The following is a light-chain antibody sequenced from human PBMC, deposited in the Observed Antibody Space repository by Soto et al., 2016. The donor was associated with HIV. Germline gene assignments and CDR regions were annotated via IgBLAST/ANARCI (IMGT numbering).Light chain of an antibody. CDR2: DDN. Sequence: SYVLTQPPSVSVAPGKTARITCGENNIGSKSVHWYQQKPGQAPVLVVYDDNDRPSGIPERFSGSNSGNTATLTISRVEAGDEADYYCQIWDSSGDHVVFGRRDQTDRP. V-gene: IGLV3-21*03. CDR1: NIGSKS. CDR3: QIWDSSGDHVV. J-gene: IGLJ2*01.